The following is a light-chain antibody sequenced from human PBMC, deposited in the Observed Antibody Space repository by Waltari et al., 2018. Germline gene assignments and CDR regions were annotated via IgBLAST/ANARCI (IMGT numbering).Light chain of an antibody. Sequence: DVVMTQSPLSLPVTLGQPASISCKSSQSLVHSDGNTHLNWFQQRPGQSPRRLIYRVSNRDSGVPDRFSGSGSGTDFTLKISRVEADDVGVYYCMQGTHWLYTFGQGTKLDIK. V-gene: IGKV2-30*02. CDR2: RVS. CDR1: QSLVHSDGNTH. CDR3: MQGTHWLYT. J-gene: IGKJ2*01.